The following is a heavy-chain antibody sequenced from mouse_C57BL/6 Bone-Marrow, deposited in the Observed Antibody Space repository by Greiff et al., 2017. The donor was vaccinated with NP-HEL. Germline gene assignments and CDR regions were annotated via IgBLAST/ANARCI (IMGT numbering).Heavy chain of an antibody. Sequence: QVQLKESGAELVRPGASVKLSCKASGYTFTDYYINWVKQRPGQGLEWIARIYPGSGNTYYNEKFKGKATLTAEKSSSTAYMQLSSLTSEDSAVYFCAREEYDYEGYYFDYWGQGTTLTVSS. V-gene: IGHV1-76*01. CDR2: IYPGSGNT. J-gene: IGHJ2*01. D-gene: IGHD2-4*01. CDR1: GYTFTDYY. CDR3: AREEYDYEGYYFDY.